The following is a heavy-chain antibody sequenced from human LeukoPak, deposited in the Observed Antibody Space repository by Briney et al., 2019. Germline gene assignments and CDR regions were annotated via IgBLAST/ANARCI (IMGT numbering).Heavy chain of an antibody. J-gene: IGHJ3*02. V-gene: IGHV3-48*03. CDR1: GFTFSSYE. Sequence: GGSLRLSCAASGFTFSSYEMNWVRQAPGKGLEWVSYISSSGSTIYYADSVKGRFTISRDNAKNSLYLQMNSLRAEDTAVYYCARVRSGYALFDIWGQGTMVTVSS. CDR2: ISSSGSTI. D-gene: IGHD5-18*01. CDR3: ARVRSGYALFDI.